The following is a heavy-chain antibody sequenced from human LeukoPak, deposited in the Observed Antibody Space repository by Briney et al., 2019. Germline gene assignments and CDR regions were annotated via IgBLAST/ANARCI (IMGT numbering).Heavy chain of an antibody. CDR2: IYYSGST. CDR3: ARHSRAVAGKGPFDY. J-gene: IGHJ4*02. D-gene: IGHD6-19*01. CDR1: GGSISSYY. Sequence: ETPETLSLTCTVSGGSISSYYWSWIRQPPGKGLEWIGYIYYSGSTNYNPSLKSRVTISVDTSKNQFSLKLSSVTAADTAVYYCARHSRAVAGKGPFDYWGQGTLVTVSS. V-gene: IGHV4-59*08.